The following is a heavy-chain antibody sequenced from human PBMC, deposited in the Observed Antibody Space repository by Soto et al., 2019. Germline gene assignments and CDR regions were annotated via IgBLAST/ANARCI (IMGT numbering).Heavy chain of an antibody. Sequence: GGSLRLSCAASGFTFDDYAMHWVRQAPGKGLEWVSGISWNSGSIGYADSVKGRFTISRDNAKNSLYLQMNSLRAGDTALYYCAKDWRREVYDFWSGYYKDAYYFDYWGQGTLVTVSS. D-gene: IGHD3-3*01. J-gene: IGHJ4*02. V-gene: IGHV3-9*01. CDR3: AKDWRREVYDFWSGYYKDAYYFDY. CDR2: ISWNSGSI. CDR1: GFTFDDYA.